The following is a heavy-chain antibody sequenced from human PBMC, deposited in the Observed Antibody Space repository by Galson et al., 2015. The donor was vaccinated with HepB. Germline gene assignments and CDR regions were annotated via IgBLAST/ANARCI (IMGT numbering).Heavy chain of an antibody. CDR3: ARATLGGNWFDP. CDR1: GYTFSSYA. D-gene: IGHD3-16*01. V-gene: IGHV1-3*01. CDR2: INAGNGNT. Sequence: SVKVSCKASGYTFSSYAMHWVRQAPGQRLEWMGWINAGNGNTKYSQNFQGRVTITRDTSASTAYMELSSLRSEDTAVYYCARATLGGNWFDPWGQGTLVTVSS. J-gene: IGHJ5*02.